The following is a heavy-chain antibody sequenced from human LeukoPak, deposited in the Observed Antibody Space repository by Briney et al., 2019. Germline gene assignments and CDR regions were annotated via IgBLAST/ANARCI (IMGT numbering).Heavy chain of an antibody. D-gene: IGHD2-15*01. J-gene: IGHJ4*02. V-gene: IGHV3-23*01. CDR1: GFTFISFS. Sequence: PGGSLRLSCAASGFTFISFSMNWVRQAPGKGLEWVSTIGGGGGSTDYTDSVKGRFTISRDNSKNTLYLQMNSLGAEDTAVYYCARGHRYCTSGNCNSAVDYWGQGTLVTVSS. CDR2: IGGGGGST. CDR3: ARGHRYCTSGNCNSAVDY.